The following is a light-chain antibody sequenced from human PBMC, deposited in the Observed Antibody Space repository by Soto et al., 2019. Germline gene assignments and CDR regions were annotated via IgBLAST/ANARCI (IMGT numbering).Light chain of an antibody. J-gene: IGKJ2*01. CDR2: GTS. CDR1: QSVGSK. Sequence: IVMTQSPATLSVSPGERATLSCRASQSVGSKLAWLQQKPGQAPRLLIYGTSTRATGIPARFIGSGSGTEFTLTISRLQSEDFAVYFCQQYSNGYNFGQGTKLEMK. CDR3: QQYSNGYN. V-gene: IGKV3-15*01.